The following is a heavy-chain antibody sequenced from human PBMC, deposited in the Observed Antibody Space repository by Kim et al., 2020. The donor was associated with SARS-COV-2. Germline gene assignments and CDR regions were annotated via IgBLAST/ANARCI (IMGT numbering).Heavy chain of an antibody. D-gene: IGHD3-10*01. CDR2: IYYSGST. CDR1: GGSISSYY. V-gene: IGHV4-59*13. CDR3: ARGNITMVRGVIIWAPTGGVWFDP. J-gene: IGHJ5*02. Sequence: SETLSLTCTVSGGSISSYYWSWIRQPPGKGLEWIGYIYYSGSTNYNPSLKSRVTISVDTSKNQFSLKLSSVTAADTAVYYCARGNITMVRGVIIWAPTGGVWFDPWGQGTLVTVSS.